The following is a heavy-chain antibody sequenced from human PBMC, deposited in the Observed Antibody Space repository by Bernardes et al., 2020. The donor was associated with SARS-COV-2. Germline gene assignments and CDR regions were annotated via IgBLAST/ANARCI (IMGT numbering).Heavy chain of an antibody. CDR2: ISGSDNST. CDR1: GFTFSSFA. V-gene: IGHV3-23*01. CDR3: AKDDAIFVPAATFIDY. Sequence: GSLRLSCAASGFTFSSFAMSWVRQAPGKGLEWVSGISGSDNSTYYADSVKGRFTISRDNSKNTLYLQMNSLRAEDTAVYYCAKDDAIFVPAATFIDYWGQGTLVTVSS. D-gene: IGHD2-2*01. J-gene: IGHJ4*02.